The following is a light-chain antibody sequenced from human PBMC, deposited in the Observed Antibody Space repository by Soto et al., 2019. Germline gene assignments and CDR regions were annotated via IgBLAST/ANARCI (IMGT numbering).Light chain of an antibody. J-gene: IGKJ1*01. CDR1: QSVSSSY. CDR2: GTS. Sequence: IVLTQSPGTLSLSPGERATLSCRASQSVSSSYLAWYQQKPGQAPRLLIYGTSSRATAIPDRFSDSGSGTDFTLTISRLEPEDFAVYYCQQYGSSSWTFGQGTKVDIK. CDR3: QQYGSSSWT. V-gene: IGKV3-20*01.